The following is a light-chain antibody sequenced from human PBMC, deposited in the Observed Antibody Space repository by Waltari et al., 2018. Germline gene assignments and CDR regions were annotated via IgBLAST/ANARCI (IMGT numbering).Light chain of an antibody. J-gene: IGLJ3*02. CDR3: CSYTSSSTWV. CDR1: SSSVGGSNF. V-gene: IGLV2-14*01. CDR2: EVS. Sequence: QSALTQPASVSGSPGQSHTTSCTGTSSSVGGSNFVSWYQQHPGQAPKPIISEVSNRPSGVSDRFSGSKSGTTASLTISGLQAEDEADYHCCSYTSSSTWVFGGGTELTVL.